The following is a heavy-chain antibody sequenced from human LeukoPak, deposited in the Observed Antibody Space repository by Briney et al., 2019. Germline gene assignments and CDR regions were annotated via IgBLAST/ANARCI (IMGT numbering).Heavy chain of an antibody. CDR1: GFTVSSNY. Sequence: GGSLRLSCAASGFTVSSNYMSWVRQAPGKGLEWVSVIYSGGSTYYADSVKGRFTISRDNSKNTLYLQMNSLRAEDTAVYYYATDGSNQKDDAFDIWGQGTMVTVSS. V-gene: IGHV3-66*02. CDR2: IYSGGST. J-gene: IGHJ3*02. CDR3: ATDGSNQKDDAFDI. D-gene: IGHD3-22*01.